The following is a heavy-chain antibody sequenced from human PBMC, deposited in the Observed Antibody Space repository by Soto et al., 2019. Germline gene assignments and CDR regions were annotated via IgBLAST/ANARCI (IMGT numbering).Heavy chain of an antibody. CDR2: IYYSGST. CDR3: ARVQRYYYDSSGYYFDY. V-gene: IGHV4-61*01. J-gene: IGHJ4*02. D-gene: IGHD3-22*01. CDR1: GGSVSSGSYY. Sequence: SETLSLTCTVSGGSVSSGSYYWGWIRQPPGKGLEWIGYIYYSGSTNYNPSLKSRVTISVDTSKNQFSLKLSSVTAADTAVYYCARVQRYYYDSSGYYFDYWGQGTLVTVSS.